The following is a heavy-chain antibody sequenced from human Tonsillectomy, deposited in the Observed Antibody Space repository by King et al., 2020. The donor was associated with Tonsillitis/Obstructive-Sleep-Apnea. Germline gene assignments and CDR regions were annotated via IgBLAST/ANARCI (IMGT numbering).Heavy chain of an antibody. Sequence: QLQESGPGLVKPSETLSLTCTVSGGSVSSGSYYWSWIRQPPGKGLEWIGYFYYSGNTNYNPSLKSRVTISVDTSKNQFSLKLSSVTAADTAVYFCASFVTSLDYWGQGARVTVPS. V-gene: IGHV4-61*01. CDR3: ASFVTSLDY. D-gene: IGHD2-2*01. CDR2: FYYSGNT. CDR1: GGSVSSGSYY. J-gene: IGHJ4*02.